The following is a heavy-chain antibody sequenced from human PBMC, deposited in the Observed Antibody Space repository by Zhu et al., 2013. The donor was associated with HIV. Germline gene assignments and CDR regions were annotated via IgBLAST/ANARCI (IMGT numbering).Heavy chain of an antibody. CDR3: VREAGSAWDYAFDI. CDR1: GYTFTGYH. Sequence: QVQLVQSGAEVKKPGASVKVSCKASGYTFTGYHIHWVRQAPGQGLEWMGWINPKSGGTDYAQKFQAWVTMTRDTSINTAYMELSRLKSDDTAVYYCVREAGSAWDYAFDIWGQGTMVTVSS. CDR2: INPKSGGT. J-gene: IGHJ3*02. D-gene: IGHD6-19*01. V-gene: IGHV1-2*04.